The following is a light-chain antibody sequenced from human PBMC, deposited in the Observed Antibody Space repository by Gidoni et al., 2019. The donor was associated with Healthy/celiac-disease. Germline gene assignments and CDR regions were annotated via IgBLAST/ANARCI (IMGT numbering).Light chain of an antibody. CDR1: KLGDRY. CDR2: QDN. J-gene: IGLJ2*01. V-gene: IGLV3-1*01. Sequence: SPERTQPPSMSVSPGQPASITCSGDKLGDRYAPWYQQKPGQSPVLLIYQDNQRPSGIPERFSGSNSGNTATLTISGTQAMDEADYYCQAWDSGTVVFGGGTKLIVL. CDR3: QAWDSGTVV.